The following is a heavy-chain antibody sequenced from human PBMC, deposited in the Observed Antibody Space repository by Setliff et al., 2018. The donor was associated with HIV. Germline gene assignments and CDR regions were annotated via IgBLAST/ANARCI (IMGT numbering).Heavy chain of an antibody. D-gene: IGHD3-9*01. J-gene: IGHJ6*02. Sequence: ASVKVSCKASGYTFTSYAMNWVRQAPGQGLEWMGWINTNTGNPTYAQGFTGWFVFSLDTSVSTAYLQISSLKAEDTAVYYCAREQGSDILTGYYFVDGMDVWGQGTTVTVSS. CDR2: INTNTGNP. V-gene: IGHV7-4-1*02. CDR1: GYTFTSYA. CDR3: AREQGSDILTGYYFVDGMDV.